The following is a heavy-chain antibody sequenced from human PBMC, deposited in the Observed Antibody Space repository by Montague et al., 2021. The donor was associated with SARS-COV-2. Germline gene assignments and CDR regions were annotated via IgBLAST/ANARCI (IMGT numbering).Heavy chain of an antibody. D-gene: IGHD1-26*01. V-gene: IGHV3-33*01. J-gene: IGHJ4*02. CDR1: GFTFSSYG. Sequence: SLRLSCAASGFTFSSYGMHWVRQAPGKGLEWVAVIWSDGSNKYYADSVKGRFTISRDNSKNTLYLQMNSLRAEDTAVYYCARDWELLALGYWGQGTLVTVSS. CDR2: IWSDGSNK. CDR3: ARDWELLALGY.